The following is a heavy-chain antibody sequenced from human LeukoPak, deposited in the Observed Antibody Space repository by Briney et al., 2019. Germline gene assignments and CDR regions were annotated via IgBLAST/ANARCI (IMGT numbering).Heavy chain of an antibody. CDR1: GCTFISYA. Sequence: SVKVSCKASGCTFISYAISWVRQAPGQGLEWMGGIIPIFGTANYAQKFQGRVTITADESTSTAYMELSSLRSEDTAVYYCARGGLQLWLYYFDYWGQGTLVTVSS. D-gene: IGHD5-18*01. V-gene: IGHV1-69*13. CDR2: IIPIFGTA. J-gene: IGHJ4*02. CDR3: ARGGLQLWLYYFDY.